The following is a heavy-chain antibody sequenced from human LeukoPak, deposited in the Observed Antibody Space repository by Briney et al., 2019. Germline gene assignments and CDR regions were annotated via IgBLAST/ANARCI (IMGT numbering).Heavy chain of an antibody. J-gene: IGHJ6*03. CDR3: ARDVGQQVAYYYYMDV. V-gene: IGHV1-2*02. CDR2: INPNSGGT. Sequence: ASVKVSCKASGYTFTGYYMHWVRQAPGQRLEWMGWINPNSGGTNYAQKFQGRVTMTRDTSISTAYMELSRLRSDDTAVYYCARDVGQQVAYYYYMDVWGKGTTVTVSS. CDR1: GYTFTGYY. D-gene: IGHD6-13*01.